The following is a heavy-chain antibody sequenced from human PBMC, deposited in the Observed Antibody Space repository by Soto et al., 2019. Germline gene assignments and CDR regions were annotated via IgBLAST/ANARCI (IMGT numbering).Heavy chain of an antibody. V-gene: IGHV4-59*01. CDR2: IYYSGST. Sequence: SETLSLTCTVSGDSISSYYWSWIRQPPGKGLEWIGYIYYSGSTNYNPSLKSRVTISVDTSKNQFSLKLSSVTAADTAVYYCARSRISRVEMATISRDPPYYFDYWGQGTLVTVSS. CDR1: GDSISSYY. J-gene: IGHJ4*02. CDR3: ARSRISRVEMATISRDPPYYFDY. D-gene: IGHD5-12*01.